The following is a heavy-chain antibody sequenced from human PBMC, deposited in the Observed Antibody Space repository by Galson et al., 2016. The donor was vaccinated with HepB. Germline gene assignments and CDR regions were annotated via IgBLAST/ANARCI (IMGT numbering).Heavy chain of an antibody. J-gene: IGHJ4*02. Sequence: QSGAEVKKPGDSLKISCKTSGYSFTNYWIAWVRQMPGKGLGWMGIIYPRDSETRYNPSLEGLVTMSFDKSITTAYLQLSDLKASDSAMYYCARVSSGTYYLMDYWGQGTLATVSS. CDR3: ARVSSGTYYLMDY. D-gene: IGHD1-26*01. CDR2: IYPRDSET. V-gene: IGHV5-51*01. CDR1: GYSFTNYW.